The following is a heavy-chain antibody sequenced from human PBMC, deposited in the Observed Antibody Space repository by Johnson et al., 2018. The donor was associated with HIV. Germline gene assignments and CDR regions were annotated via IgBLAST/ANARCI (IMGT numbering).Heavy chain of an antibody. CDR3: AKDLRGSDALDI. J-gene: IGHJ3*02. D-gene: IGHD3-10*01. CDR2: IDASGHW. CDR1: GFTVTSSY. Sequence: VQLVESGGGVVRPGGSLILSCVASGFTVTSSYMSWLRQAPGKDLEWVSGIDASGHWYDAEAVKGRFSISRDNSKNTLYLQMNSLRAEDTAVYYCAKDLRGSDALDIWGQGTMVTVSP. V-gene: IGHV3-66*01.